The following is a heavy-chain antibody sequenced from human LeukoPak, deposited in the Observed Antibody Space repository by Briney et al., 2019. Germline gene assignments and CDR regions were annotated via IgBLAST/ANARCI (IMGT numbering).Heavy chain of an antibody. D-gene: IGHD3-10*01. CDR2: INAGNGNT. J-gene: IGHJ5*02. Sequence: ASVKVSCKASGYTFTSYAMHWVRQAPGQRLEWMGWINAGNGNTKYSQKFQGGVTITRDSSASTAYMELSSLRSEDTAVYYCAREADYYGSGSYYSLGFDPWGQGTLVTVSS. CDR3: AREADYYGSGSYYSLGFDP. V-gene: IGHV1-3*01. CDR1: GYTFTSYA.